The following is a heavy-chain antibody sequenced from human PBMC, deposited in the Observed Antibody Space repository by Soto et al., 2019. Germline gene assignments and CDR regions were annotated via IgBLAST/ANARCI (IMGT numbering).Heavy chain of an antibody. J-gene: IGHJ5*01. CDR3: ASSSIAARPYWFDS. V-gene: IGHV1-69*02. CDR1: RGTFSSYT. Sequence: SVKVCCKACRGTFSSYTISWARQSPEQGLEWMGRIIPILGIANYAQKFQGRVTITADKSTSTAYMELSSLRSEDTAVYYCASSSIAARPYWFDSWGHGSLVTVSS. D-gene: IGHD6-6*01. CDR2: IIPILGIA.